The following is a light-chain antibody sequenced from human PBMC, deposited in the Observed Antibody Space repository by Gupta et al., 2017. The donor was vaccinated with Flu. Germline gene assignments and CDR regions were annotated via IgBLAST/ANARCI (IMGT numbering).Light chain of an antibody. CDR3: CSYAGSYTWV. CDR2: DVS. J-gene: IGLJ3*02. Sequence: QSALTQPRSVSGSPGQSVTISCTGSSSVVGGYNYVSWYQQNPGKAPKLMIYDVSKRPSGVPDRFSGSKSGNTASLTXSXLQAEDXADYYCCSYAGSYTWVFGGGTKLTVL. V-gene: IGLV2-11*01. CDR1: SSVVGGYNY.